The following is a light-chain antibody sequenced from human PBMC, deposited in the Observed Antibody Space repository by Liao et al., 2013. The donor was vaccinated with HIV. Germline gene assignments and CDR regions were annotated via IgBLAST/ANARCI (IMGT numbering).Light chain of an antibody. Sequence: SYVLTQPPSVSVAPGQTARITCGGNSIESKSVHWYQQKPGQAPVVLIFHDNDRPSGIPERFSGSNSGNTATLTISGTQAMDEADYYCQAWDSSTGDVLFGGGTKLTVL. CDR2: HDN. J-gene: IGLJ2*01. V-gene: IGLV3-21*01. CDR1: SIESKS. CDR3: QAWDSSTGDVL.